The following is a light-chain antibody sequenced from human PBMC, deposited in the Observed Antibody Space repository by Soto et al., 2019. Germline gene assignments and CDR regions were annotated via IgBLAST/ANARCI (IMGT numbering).Light chain of an antibody. CDR3: NSYTNSSAVV. Sequence: QSALTQPASVSGSPGQSITISCAVTRDDIGAYDYVSWYQQHPGNAPKLLVYEVTNRPSGVSDRFSGSKYGNTASLTISGLQAEDEADYYCNSYTNSSAVVFGGGTKVTVL. CDR1: RDDIGAYDY. J-gene: IGLJ2*01. V-gene: IGLV2-14*01. CDR2: EVT.